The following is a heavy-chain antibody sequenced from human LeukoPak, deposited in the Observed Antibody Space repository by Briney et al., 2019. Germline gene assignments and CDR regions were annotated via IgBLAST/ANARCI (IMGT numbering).Heavy chain of an antibody. CDR3: ARDRYYDSSGYYPLDY. V-gene: IGHV3-66*01. CDR1: GFTFSSYA. CDR2: IYSGGST. D-gene: IGHD3-22*01. J-gene: IGHJ4*02. Sequence: GGSLRLSFAASGFTFSSYAMSWVRQAPGKGLEWVSVIYSGGSTYYADSVKGRFTISRDNSKNTLYLQMNSLRAEDTAVYYCARDRYYDSSGYYPLDYWGQGTLVTVSS.